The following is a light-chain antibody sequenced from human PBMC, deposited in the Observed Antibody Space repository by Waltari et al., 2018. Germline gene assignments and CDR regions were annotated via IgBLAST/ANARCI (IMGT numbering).Light chain of an antibody. J-gene: IGKJ5*01. CDR2: RAS. CDR1: QSFLNRPNNKDF. Sequence: KANQSFLNRPNNKDFFAWYQQKPRPPPKLPIYRASYRESGGPDPFSGSGFWKDFNPTHRRLQAEDGAVYYCQQYYSTPITFGQGTRLEIK. CDR3: QQYYSTPIT. V-gene: IGKV4-1*01.